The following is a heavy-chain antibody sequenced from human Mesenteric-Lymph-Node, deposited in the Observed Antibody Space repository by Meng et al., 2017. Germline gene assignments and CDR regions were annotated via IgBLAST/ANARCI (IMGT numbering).Heavy chain of an antibody. CDR3: AREGNYYDSSGLDY. CDR2: IYHSGST. CDR1: GGSISSSNW. D-gene: IGHD3-22*01. J-gene: IGHJ4*02. V-gene: IGHV4-4*02. Sequence: VSLQESGPGLVKPSGPLSLTCAVFGGSISSSNWWSWVRQPPGKGLEWIGEIYHSGSTNYNPSLKSRVTISVDKSKNQFSLKLSSVTAADTAVYYCAREGNYYDSSGLDYWGQGTLVTVSS.